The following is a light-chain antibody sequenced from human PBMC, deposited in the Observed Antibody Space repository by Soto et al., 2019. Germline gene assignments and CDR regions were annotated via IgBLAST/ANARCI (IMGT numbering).Light chain of an antibody. Sequence: EIVLTQSPGTLSLSPGERATLSCSASQSVSSNYLAWYQQKPGQAPRLLIYGASSRATGIPDRFSGSGSGTDFTLTISRLEPEDFAVYYCQQYGNSPQTFGQGTKVDIK. CDR2: GAS. V-gene: IGKV3-20*01. CDR3: QQYGNSPQT. J-gene: IGKJ1*01. CDR1: QSVSSNY.